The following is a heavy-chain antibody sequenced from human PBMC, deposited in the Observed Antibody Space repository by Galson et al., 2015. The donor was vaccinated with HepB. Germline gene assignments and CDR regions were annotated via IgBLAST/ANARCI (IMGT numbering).Heavy chain of an antibody. V-gene: IGHV1-3*01. D-gene: IGHD4-17*01. Sequence: SVKVSCKASGYTFTSYAMHWVRQAPGQRLEWMGWINAGNGNTKYSQKFQGRVTITRDTSASTAYMELSSLRSEDTAVYYCARGYGDYFFDDYWGQGTLVTVSS. CDR1: GYTFTSYA. J-gene: IGHJ4*02. CDR2: INAGNGNT. CDR3: ARGYGDYFFDDY.